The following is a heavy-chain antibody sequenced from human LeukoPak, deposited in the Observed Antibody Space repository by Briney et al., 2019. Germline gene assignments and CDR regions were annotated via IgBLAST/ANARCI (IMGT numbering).Heavy chain of an antibody. V-gene: IGHV3-7*01. J-gene: IGHJ4*02. CDR2: IKQDGSEK. CDR1: GFTFSSYW. D-gene: IGHD3-3*01. Sequence: PGGSLRLSCAASGFTFSSYWMSWVRQAPGKGLEWVANIKQDGSEKYYVDSVKGRFTISRDNAKSSLFLRMSSLRAEDTAVYYCARARDTIFGVVIYSWYFDYWGQGTLVTVSS. CDR3: ARARDTIFGVVIYSWYFDY.